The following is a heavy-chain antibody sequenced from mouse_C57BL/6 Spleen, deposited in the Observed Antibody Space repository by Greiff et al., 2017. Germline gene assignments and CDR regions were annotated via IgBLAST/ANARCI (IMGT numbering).Heavy chain of an antibody. CDR1: GYTFTDYN. D-gene: IGHD2-5*01. J-gene: IGHJ2*01. CDR2: INPNNGGT. V-gene: IGHV1-18*01. CDR3: ARPLYYSNYGFDY. Sequence: EVKLQESGPELVKPGASVKIPCKASGYTFTDYNMDWVKQSHGKSLEWIGDINPNNGGTIYNQKFKGKATLTVDKSSSTAYMELRSLTSEDTAVYYCARPLYYSNYGFDYWGQGTTLTVSS.